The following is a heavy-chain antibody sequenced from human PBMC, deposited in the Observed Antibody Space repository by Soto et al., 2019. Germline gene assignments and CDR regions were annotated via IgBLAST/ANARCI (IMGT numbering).Heavy chain of an antibody. CDR3: AKGPHANLGRPYYFHA. CDR1: GLSLANFH. J-gene: IGHJ4*02. Sequence: PVGSLRLPCVASGLSLANFHMNRVRHTQGKCLEWISYISPRGDNIYYAESVKGRFTISRDNDRNSLFLKMKSLRDEDAALYYCAKGPHANLGRPYYFHAWRQACPCTLSS. CDR2: ISPRGDNI. V-gene: IGHV3-48*02.